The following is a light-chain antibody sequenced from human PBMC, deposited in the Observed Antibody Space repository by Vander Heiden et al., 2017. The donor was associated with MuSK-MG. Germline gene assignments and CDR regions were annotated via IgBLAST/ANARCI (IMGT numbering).Light chain of an antibody. CDR2: GNS. V-gene: IGLV1-40*01. CDR3: QSYDSSLSGPHVV. CDR1: SSNIGAGYD. J-gene: IGLJ2*01. Sequence: QSLLTHPPPVSGAPGHRAPFSGTGSSSNIGAGYDVHWYQQLPGTAPKLLIYGNSNRPSGVPDRFSGSKSGTSASLAITGLQAEDEADDYCQSYDSSLSGPHVVFGGGTKLTVL.